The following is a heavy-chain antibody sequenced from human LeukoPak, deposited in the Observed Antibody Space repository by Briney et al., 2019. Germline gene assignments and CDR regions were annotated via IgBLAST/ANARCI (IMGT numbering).Heavy chain of an antibody. Sequence: GSLRLSCAASGFTFTSYYMHWVRQAPGKGLVWVSRISGDGSNTIYADSVKGRFTISRDNSKNTLYLQMNSLRAEDTAVYYCAKSDVPYYDILTLGYWGQGTLVTVSS. CDR3: AKSDVPYYDILTLGY. D-gene: IGHD3-9*01. V-gene: IGHV3-74*01. J-gene: IGHJ4*02. CDR1: GFTFTSYY. CDR2: ISGDGSNT.